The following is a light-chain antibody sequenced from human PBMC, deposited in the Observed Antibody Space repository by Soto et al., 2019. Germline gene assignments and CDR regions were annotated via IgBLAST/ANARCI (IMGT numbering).Light chain of an antibody. Sequence: DIQMTQSTSTLSASVGDRVTITCRASQSIGTWLAWYQQKPGKAPKLLIYKASSLESGVPSRFSGSGSGTEFTLTISSLQPDDFATYYCQQYNSYSWTFGQGTKVDIK. V-gene: IGKV1-5*03. J-gene: IGKJ1*01. CDR2: KAS. CDR1: QSIGTW. CDR3: QQYNSYSWT.